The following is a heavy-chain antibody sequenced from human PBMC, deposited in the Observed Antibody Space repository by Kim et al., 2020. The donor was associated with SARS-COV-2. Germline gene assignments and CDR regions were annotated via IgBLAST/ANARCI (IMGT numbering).Heavy chain of an antibody. CDR3: ARDWGGGSGSYYRARDI. D-gene: IGHD3-10*01. V-gene: IGHV4-31*03. J-gene: IGHJ3*02. CDR2: IYNSGSA. Sequence: SETLSLTCTVSGGSISSGNYYWSWIRQHPGKGLEWIGYIYNSGSAYYNPSLKSRVTISVDTSKNQFSLKLNSVTAADTAVYYCARDWGGGSGSYYRARDIWGQGTIITVSS. CDR1: GGSISSGNYY.